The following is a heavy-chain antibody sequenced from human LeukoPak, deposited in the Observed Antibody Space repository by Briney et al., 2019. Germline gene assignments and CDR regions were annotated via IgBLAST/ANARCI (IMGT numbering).Heavy chain of an antibody. V-gene: IGHV3-11*04. D-gene: IGHD3-9*01. J-gene: IGHJ6*03. CDR1: GFTFSDYY. CDR3: AKDGGEYYDILTGYYPRLYYMDV. Sequence: GGSLRLSCAASGFTFSDYYMSWIRQAPGKGLEWVSYISSSGSTIYYADSVKGRFTISRDNAKNSLYLQMNSLRAEDTAVYYCAKDGGEYYDILTGYYPRLYYMDVWGKGTTVTISS. CDR2: ISSSGSTI.